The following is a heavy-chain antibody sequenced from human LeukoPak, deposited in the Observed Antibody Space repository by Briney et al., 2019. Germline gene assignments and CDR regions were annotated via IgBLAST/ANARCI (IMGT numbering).Heavy chain of an antibody. CDR2: MNPNSGNT. V-gene: IGHV1-8*01. CDR1: GYTFTSYD. CDR3: ARVTYGSGSYYHYYYGMDV. D-gene: IGHD3-10*01. J-gene: IGHJ6*02. Sequence: ASVKVSCKASGYTFTSYDINWVRQATGQGIEWMGWMNPNSGNTGYAQKFQGRVTMTRNTSISTAYMELSSLRSEDTAVYYCARVTYGSGSYYHYYYGMDVWGQGTTVTVSS.